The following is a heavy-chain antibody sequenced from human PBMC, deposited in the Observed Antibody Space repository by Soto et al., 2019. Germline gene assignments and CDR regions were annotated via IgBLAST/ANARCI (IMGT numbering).Heavy chain of an antibody. D-gene: IGHD1-1*01. V-gene: IGHV1-69*06. CDR1: GGSLTNYA. Sequence: GASVKVSCKASGGSLTNYATIWVRQGPGHGLEWMGGIIPVSGTSDTSNYEQKFQGRLTVSADNSASTGYMELSSLRPADTAVYYCASLHWHPRGGHYYYYDTDVWGKGATVTVS. CDR2: IIPVSGTSDTS. J-gene: IGHJ6*04. CDR3: ASLHWHPRGGHYYYYDTDV.